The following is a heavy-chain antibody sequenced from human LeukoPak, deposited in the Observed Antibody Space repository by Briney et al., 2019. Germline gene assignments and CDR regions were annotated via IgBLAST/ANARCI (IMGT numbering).Heavy chain of an antibody. D-gene: IGHD5-18*01. CDR3: ARDMRGYSYGPSISAFDI. CDR2: ISSSSSYI. Sequence: GGSLRLSCAASGFIVRSYAMYWVRQAPGKGLEWVSSISSSSSYIYYADSVKGRFTISRDNAKNSLYLQMNSLRAEDTAVYYCARDMRGYSYGPSISAFDIWGQGTMVTVSS. CDR1: GFIVRSYA. V-gene: IGHV3-21*01. J-gene: IGHJ3*02.